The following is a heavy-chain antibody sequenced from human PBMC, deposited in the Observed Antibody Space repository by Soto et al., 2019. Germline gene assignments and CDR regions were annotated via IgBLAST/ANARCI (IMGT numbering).Heavy chain of an antibody. Sequence: EVQLVESGGGLVQPGRSLRLSCAASGFTFDNCGMHWVRQAPGKGLEWVAGISWDSSTIGYADSVKGRFIISRDDAKNSLYLQMDSLRGEDTALYYCVQGRYPTMATPLDHWGQGTQVIVPS. CDR2: ISWDSSTI. J-gene: IGHJ4*02. CDR1: GFTFDNCG. D-gene: IGHD2-15*01. V-gene: IGHV3-9*01. CDR3: VQGRYPTMATPLDH.